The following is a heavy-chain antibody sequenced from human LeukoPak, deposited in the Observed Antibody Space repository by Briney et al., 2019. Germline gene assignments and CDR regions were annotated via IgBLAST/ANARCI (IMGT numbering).Heavy chain of an antibody. CDR2: ISGSGGST. CDR3: AKAAPYYFDY. Sequence: GGSLRLSCAASGFTFDDYGMSWVRQAPGKGLEWVSGISGSGGSTYYADSVKGRFTISRDNSKNTLYLQMNSLRAEDTAVYYCAKAAPYYFDYWGQGTLVTVSS. J-gene: IGHJ4*02. CDR1: GFTFDDYG. V-gene: IGHV3-23*01.